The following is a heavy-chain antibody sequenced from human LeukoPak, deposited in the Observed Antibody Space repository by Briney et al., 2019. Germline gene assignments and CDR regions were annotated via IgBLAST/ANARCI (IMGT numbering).Heavy chain of an antibody. J-gene: IGHJ4*02. CDR3: ARDHWYDSSGDEG. V-gene: IGHV3-11*06. CDR1: GFTFRDYY. CDR2: ISSRSDYT. Sequence: PGGSLRLSCAASGFTFRDYYMSWIRQAPGKGLEWVSYISSRSDYTNYADSVKGRFTISRDNSKNTLYLQMNSLRAEDTAVYYCARDHWYDSSGDEGWGQGTLVTVSS. D-gene: IGHD3-22*01.